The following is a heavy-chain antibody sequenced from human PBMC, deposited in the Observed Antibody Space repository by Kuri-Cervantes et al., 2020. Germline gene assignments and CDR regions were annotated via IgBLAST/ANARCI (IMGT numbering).Heavy chain of an antibody. Sequence: SETLSLTCAVYGGSFSGYYWSWIRQPPGKGLEWIGEVTHSGTTNYNSSLKGRVTISVDTSRTQFSLKLSSVTAADTAVYYCARVTRYYYYMDVWGKGTTVTVSS. CDR3: ARVTRYYYYMDV. V-gene: IGHV4-34*01. CDR1: GGSFSGYY. D-gene: IGHD2-15*01. CDR2: VTHSGTT. J-gene: IGHJ6*03.